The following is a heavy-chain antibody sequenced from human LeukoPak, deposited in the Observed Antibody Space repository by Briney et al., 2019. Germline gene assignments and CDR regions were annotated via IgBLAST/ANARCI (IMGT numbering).Heavy chain of an antibody. J-gene: IGHJ3*02. V-gene: IGHV3-30*04. D-gene: IGHD2-15*01. CDR2: ISNDGSNK. Sequence: PGGSLRLSCAGSGITFGSYAVHWVRQAPGKGLQWVAIISNDGSNKYYAASVKGRFTISRDNSKNTLCLQMNSLRAEDTAVYYCARICTGGSCYFSSIWGPGTMVTVSS. CDR3: ARICTGGSCYFSSI. CDR1: GITFGSYA.